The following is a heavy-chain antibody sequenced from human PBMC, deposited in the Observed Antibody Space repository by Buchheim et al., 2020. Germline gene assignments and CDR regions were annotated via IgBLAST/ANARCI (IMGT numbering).Heavy chain of an antibody. D-gene: IGHD6-13*01. CDR3: ARGGWAGSSSFYYGMDV. CDR1: GGSISSGSYY. CDR2: IYTSGST. Sequence: QVQLQESGPGLVKPSQTLSLTCTVSGGSISSGSYYWSWIRQPAGKGLEWIGRIYTSGSTNYNPSLKSRVTISVDTSKNQFSLKLSSVTAADTAVYYCARGGWAGSSSFYYGMDVWGQGTT. J-gene: IGHJ6*02. V-gene: IGHV4-61*02.